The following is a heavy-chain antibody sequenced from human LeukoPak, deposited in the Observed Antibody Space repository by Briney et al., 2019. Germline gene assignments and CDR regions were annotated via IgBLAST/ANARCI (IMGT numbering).Heavy chain of an antibody. D-gene: IGHD6-13*01. Sequence: PGGSLRLSCAASGFTFSSYAMSWVRQAPGKGLEWVSAISGSGGSTYYADSVKGRFTISRDNSKNTLYLQMNSLRAEDTAVYYCAKEKARIAAAGPKLMDAFDIWGQGTMVTVSS. CDR1: GFTFSSYA. CDR3: AKEKARIAAAGPKLMDAFDI. V-gene: IGHV3-23*01. J-gene: IGHJ3*02. CDR2: ISGSGGST.